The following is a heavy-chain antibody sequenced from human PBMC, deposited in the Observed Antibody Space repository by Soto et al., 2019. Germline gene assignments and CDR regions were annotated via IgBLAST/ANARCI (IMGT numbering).Heavy chain of an antibody. CDR3: ARDPSYYGSGSYYYFDY. CDR2: IYYSGST. Sequence: PSETLSLTCTVSGGSISSYYWSWIRQPPGKGLEWIGYIYYSGSTNYNPSLKSRVTISVDTSKNQFSLRLSSVTAEDTAVYFCARDPSYYGSGSYYYFDYWGQGALVTVSS. V-gene: IGHV4-59*12. CDR1: GGSISSYY. J-gene: IGHJ4*02. D-gene: IGHD3-10*01.